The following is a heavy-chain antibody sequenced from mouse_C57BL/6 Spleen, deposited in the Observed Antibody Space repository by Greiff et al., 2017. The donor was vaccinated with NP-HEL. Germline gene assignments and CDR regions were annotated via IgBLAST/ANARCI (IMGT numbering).Heavy chain of an antibody. D-gene: IGHD4-1*02. CDR1: GYAFSSSW. CDR3: ARGIPTFMDY. Sequence: QVQLQQSGPELVKPGASVKISCKASGYAFSSSWMNWVKQRPGKGLEWIGRIYPGDGDTNYNGKFKGKATLTADKSSSTAYMQLSSLTSEDAAVYFCARGIPTFMDYWGQGTSVTVSS. V-gene: IGHV1-82*01. J-gene: IGHJ4*01. CDR2: IYPGDGDT.